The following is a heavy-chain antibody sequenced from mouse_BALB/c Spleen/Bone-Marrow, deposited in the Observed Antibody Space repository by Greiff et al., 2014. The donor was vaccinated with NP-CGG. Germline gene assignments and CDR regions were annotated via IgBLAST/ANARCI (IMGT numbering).Heavy chain of an antibody. D-gene: IGHD3-2*01. Sequence: VPLKEAGGGLLKPGGALKISCAASWFPFSSYALSLGRQTPEKRLGWGASISSGGSTYSPDSVKGRFTISRDNARNILYLQMSSLRSEDTAMYYCARGDSSGYPYAMDYWGQGTSVTVSS. CDR3: ARGDSSGYPYAMDY. V-gene: IGHV5-6-5*01. J-gene: IGHJ4*01. CDR1: WFPFSSYA. CDR2: ISSGGST.